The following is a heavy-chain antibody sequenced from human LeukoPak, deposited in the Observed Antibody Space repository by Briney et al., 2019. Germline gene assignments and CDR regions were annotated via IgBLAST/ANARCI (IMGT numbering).Heavy chain of an antibody. D-gene: IGHD6-6*01. CDR2: ISYDGSNK. Sequence: GGSLRLSCAASGFTFSSYGMHWVRQAPGKGLEWVAVISYDGSNKYYADSVKGRFTISRDNSENTLYLQMNSLRAEDTAVYYCAKDDSSSAGTLPLYWGQGTLVTVSS. J-gene: IGHJ4*02. CDR1: GFTFSSYG. CDR3: AKDDSSSAGTLPLY. V-gene: IGHV3-30*18.